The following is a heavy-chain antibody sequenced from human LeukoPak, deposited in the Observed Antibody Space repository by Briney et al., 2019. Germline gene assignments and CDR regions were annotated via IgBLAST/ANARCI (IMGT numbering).Heavy chain of an antibody. Sequence: ASVKVSCKASGYTFTGYYMHWVRQAPGQGLEWMGWINPNSGGTNYAQKFQGRVTMTRDTSISTAYMELSRLRSDDTAVYYCARDDAAAVDPPFDYWGQGTLVTVSS. D-gene: IGHD6-13*01. V-gene: IGHV1-2*02. CDR3: ARDDAAAVDPPFDY. J-gene: IGHJ4*02. CDR1: GYTFTGYY. CDR2: INPNSGGT.